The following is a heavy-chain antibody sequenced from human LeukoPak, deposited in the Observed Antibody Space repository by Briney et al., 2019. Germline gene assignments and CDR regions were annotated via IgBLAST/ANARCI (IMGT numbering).Heavy chain of an antibody. CDR2: ISSSGSAV. Sequence: GGSLRLSCTASGFTFSSHEMNRFRQAPGKGLEWVSYISSSGSAVYYADSVKGRFTISRDNAKNSLYLQMNSLRAEDTAVYYCARDPGGDYVDYWGQGTLVTVSS. CDR1: GFTFSSHE. J-gene: IGHJ4*02. D-gene: IGHD3-16*01. V-gene: IGHV3-48*03. CDR3: ARDPGGDYVDY.